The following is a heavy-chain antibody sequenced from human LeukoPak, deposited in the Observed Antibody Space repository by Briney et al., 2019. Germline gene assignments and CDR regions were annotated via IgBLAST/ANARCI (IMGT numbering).Heavy chain of an antibody. J-gene: IGHJ6*02. CDR2: ISSSSSYI. CDR1: GFTFSSYS. CDR3: ARGIGRFRHGLDV. V-gene: IGHV3-21*06. Sequence: PGGSLRLSCVASGFTFSSYSINWVRQAPGKGLEWVSSISSSSSYIYYADSMKGRFTISRDNGKNSVYLQMNSLRAEDTAVCYCARGIGRFRHGLDVWGQGTTVTVSS. D-gene: IGHD3-3*01.